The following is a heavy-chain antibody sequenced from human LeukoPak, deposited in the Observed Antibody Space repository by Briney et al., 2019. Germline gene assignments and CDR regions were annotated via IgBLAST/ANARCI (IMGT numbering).Heavy chain of an antibody. V-gene: IGHV1-18*01. CDR1: GYTFTSYG. D-gene: IGHD6-13*01. Sequence: ASVKVSCKASGYTFTSYGISWVRLAPGQGLEWMGWIGAYNGNTNYAQKLQGRVTMTTDTSTSTAYMELRSLRSDDTAVYYCARGGYSSSWYDYYYYYYMDVWGKGTTVTVSS. CDR2: IGAYNGNT. J-gene: IGHJ6*03. CDR3: ARGGYSSSWYDYYYYYYMDV.